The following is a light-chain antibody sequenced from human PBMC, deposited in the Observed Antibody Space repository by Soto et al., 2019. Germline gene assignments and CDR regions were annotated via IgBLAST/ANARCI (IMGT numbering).Light chain of an antibody. V-gene: IGKV3-20*01. CDR3: QQYGSSPRT. Sequence: EIVLTQSPGTLSLSPGERATLSCRASQSVISNYLAWYQQKPGQAPRLLIYGASSRATGIPDRFSGSGSGTDFTLTIRRLEPEDLAVYYCQQYGSSPRTFGQGTKVDIK. J-gene: IGKJ1*01. CDR1: QSVISNY. CDR2: GAS.